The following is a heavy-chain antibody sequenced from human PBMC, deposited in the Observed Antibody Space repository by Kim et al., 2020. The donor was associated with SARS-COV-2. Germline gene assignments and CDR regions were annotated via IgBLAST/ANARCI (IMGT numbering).Heavy chain of an antibody. J-gene: IGHJ3*02. D-gene: IGHD6-13*01. CDR3: ARAPSIAADAFDI. V-gene: IGHV3-53*04. Sequence: YAASVTGRFTISRHNSKNTLYLQMNSLRAEDTAVYYCARAPSIAADAFDIWGQGTMVTVSS.